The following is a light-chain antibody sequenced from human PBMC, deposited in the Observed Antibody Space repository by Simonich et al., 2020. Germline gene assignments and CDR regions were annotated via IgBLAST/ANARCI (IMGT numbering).Light chain of an antibody. CDR3: CSYAGSSTLV. V-gene: IGLV2-23*01. CDR2: AGS. J-gene: IGLJ3*02. Sequence: QSALTQPASVSGSPGQSITISCTGTSSDVGCYNLFSWYQQHPGKASTLMIYAGSKRTSGVSNRFSGSKSGNTASLTISGLQAEDEADYYCCSYAGSSTLVFGGGTKLTVL. CDR1: SSDVGCYNL.